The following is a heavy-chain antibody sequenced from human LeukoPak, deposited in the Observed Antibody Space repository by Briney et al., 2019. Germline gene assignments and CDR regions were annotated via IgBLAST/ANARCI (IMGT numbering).Heavy chain of an antibody. J-gene: IGHJ4*02. D-gene: IGHD5-12*01. Sequence: GGSLRLSCAASGFSVSSNYMSWVRQAPGKGLEWVSVFYKSDFTNHADSVQGRFSISRDNSKNTLYLQMNSLRAEDTAVYYCARGITEYSGYDYWGQGTQVTVSS. CDR3: ARGITEYSGYDY. CDR2: FYKSDFT. V-gene: IGHV3-66*01. CDR1: GFSVSSNY.